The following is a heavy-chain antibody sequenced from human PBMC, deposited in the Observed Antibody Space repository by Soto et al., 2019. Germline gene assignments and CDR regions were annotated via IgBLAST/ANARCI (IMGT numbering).Heavy chain of an antibody. J-gene: IGHJ4*02. CDR3: ARRDWNGGYCDL. D-gene: IGHD1-1*01. CDR2: ISGDGSST. Sequence: GGSLRLSCAASGFTFSSYWMHWVRQVPGKGLVWVSRISGDGSSTNYADFAKGRFTISRDNAKNTVYLQMNSLRVEDTAVYYCARRDWNGGYCDLWGQGILVTVSS. V-gene: IGHV3-74*01. CDR1: GFTFSSYW.